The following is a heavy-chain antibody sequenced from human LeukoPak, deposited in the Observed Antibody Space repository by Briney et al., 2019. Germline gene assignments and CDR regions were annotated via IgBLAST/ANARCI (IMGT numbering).Heavy chain of an antibody. CDR1: GYTFTDYY. CDR3: ASGFMGYDRSGYYDDAFDI. CDR2: TNPNSGGT. D-gene: IGHD3-22*01. V-gene: IGHV1-2*02. J-gene: IGHJ3*02. Sequence: ASVKVSCKASGYTFTDYYMHWVRQAPGQGLEWMGWTNPNSGGTNYAQKFQGRVAMTRDTSISTAYMELSRLRSDDTAVYYCASGFMGYDRSGYYDDAFDIWGQGTMVTVSS.